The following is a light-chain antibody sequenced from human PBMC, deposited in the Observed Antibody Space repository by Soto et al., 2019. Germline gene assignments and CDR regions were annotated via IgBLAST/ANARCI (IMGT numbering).Light chain of an antibody. CDR3: QQRSHWPRT. CDR1: QSVSNNY. J-gene: IGKJ1*01. V-gene: IGKV3-11*01. Sequence: EIVLTQSPGTLSLSPGERATLSCRASQSVSNNYLAWYQQKPGQAPRLLIYDASNRATGIPARFSGSGSGTDFSLTISSLEPEDFAVYYCQQRSHWPRTFGQGTKVDIK. CDR2: DAS.